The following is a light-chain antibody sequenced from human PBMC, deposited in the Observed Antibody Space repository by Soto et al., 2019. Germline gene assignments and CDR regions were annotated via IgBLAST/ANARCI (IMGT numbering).Light chain of an antibody. V-gene: IGKV4-1*01. CDR1: QSVLYSSNNENY. CDR2: WSS. Sequence: DIVMTQSPDSLAVSLGERATINCKSSQSVLYSSNNENYLAWYQQKPGQPPKLLIHWSSTRASGVPDRFSGSGSGTDFPLTISRLQAEDVAVYYCQQYYRTRTFGQGTKVEIK. CDR3: QQYYRTRT. J-gene: IGKJ1*01.